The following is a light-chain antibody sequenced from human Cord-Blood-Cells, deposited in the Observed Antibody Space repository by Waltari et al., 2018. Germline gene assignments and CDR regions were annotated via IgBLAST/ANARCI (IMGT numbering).Light chain of an antibody. J-gene: IGKJ1*01. CDR2: DAS. Sequence: DIQMTQSPSSLSASVGDRVTITCQASQDISNYLNWYQQKPGKAPKLLIYDASNFETGVPSRFSGSGSVTDFTFTISSLQPEDIATYYCQQYDNLSWTFGQGTKVEIK. CDR1: QDISNY. V-gene: IGKV1-33*01. CDR3: QQYDNLSWT.